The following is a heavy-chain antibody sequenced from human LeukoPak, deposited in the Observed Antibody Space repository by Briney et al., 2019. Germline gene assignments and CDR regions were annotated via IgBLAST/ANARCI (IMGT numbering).Heavy chain of an antibody. CDR3: AKSFRVRGVIMYFDS. Sequence: QSGGSLRLSCAASGFTFTNYAMSWVRQAPGKGLEWVSTISGGGGSTYSADSVMGRFTISRDNSKTTLYLQMNSLRAEDTAVYYCAKSFRVRGVIMYFDSWGQGTLVTVSS. D-gene: IGHD3-10*01. CDR1: GFTFTNYA. V-gene: IGHV3-23*01. J-gene: IGHJ4*02. CDR2: ISGGGGST.